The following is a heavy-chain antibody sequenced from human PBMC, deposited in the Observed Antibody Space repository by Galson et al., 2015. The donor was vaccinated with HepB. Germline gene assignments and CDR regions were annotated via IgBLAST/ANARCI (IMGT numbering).Heavy chain of an antibody. J-gene: IGHJ6*03. Sequence: SLRLSCAASGFTFSSYAMSWVRQAPGKGLEWVSAISGSGGSTYYADSVKGRFTISRDNSKNTLYLQMNSLRAEDTAVYYCAKVERGMVRGDPFGYYYMDVWGKGTTVTVSS. CDR2: ISGSGGST. CDR3: AKVERGMVRGDPFGYYYMDV. CDR1: GFTFSSYA. D-gene: IGHD3-10*01. V-gene: IGHV3-23*01.